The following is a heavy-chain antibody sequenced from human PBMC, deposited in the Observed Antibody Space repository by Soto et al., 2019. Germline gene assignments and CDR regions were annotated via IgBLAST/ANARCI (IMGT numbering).Heavy chain of an antibody. CDR3: STSVYCSTTRCYYYYGLDV. Sequence: QVQLVQSGAEVKKPGSSVKVSCKVSGGTFSSHSINWVRQAPGQGPEWMGGIIPIFGTENYAQKFQGRVTITADESTSTAYMELSRLTSADTALYYCSTSVYCSTTRCYYYYGLDVWGQGTTVIVSS. D-gene: IGHD2-2*01. CDR1: GGTFSSHS. CDR2: IIPIFGTE. V-gene: IGHV1-69*01. J-gene: IGHJ6*02.